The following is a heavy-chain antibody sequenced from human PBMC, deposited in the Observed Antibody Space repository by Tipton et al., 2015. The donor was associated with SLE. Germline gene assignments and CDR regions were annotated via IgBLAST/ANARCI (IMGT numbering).Heavy chain of an antibody. CDR3: ARDSGAGGARHNWFDP. CDR1: GYAIRDGFY. Sequence: LRLSCAVSGYAIRDGFYWGWIRQSPGKGLEWIGRIYHNGTTHYNPPLKNPVALSMDMSMNRFSLRLNSVTAADTAIYYCARDSGAGGARHNWFDPRGPGVLVTVSS. V-gene: IGHV4-38-2*01. J-gene: IGHJ5*02. D-gene: IGHD1-26*01. CDR2: IYHNGTT.